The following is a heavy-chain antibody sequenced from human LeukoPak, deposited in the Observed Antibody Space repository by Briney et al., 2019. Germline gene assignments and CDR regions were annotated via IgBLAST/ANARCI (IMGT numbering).Heavy chain of an antibody. V-gene: IGHV1-69*05. J-gene: IGHJ5*02. CDR2: IIPIFGTA. CDR3: ARGKYYYDSSGYYYPYNWFDP. Sequence: GASVKVSCKASGGTFSSYAISWVRQAPGQGLEWMGGIIPIFGTANYAQKFQGRVTITTDESMSTAYMELSSLRSEDTAVYYCARGKYYYDSSGYYYPYNWFDPWGQGTLVTVSS. CDR1: GGTFSSYA. D-gene: IGHD3-22*01.